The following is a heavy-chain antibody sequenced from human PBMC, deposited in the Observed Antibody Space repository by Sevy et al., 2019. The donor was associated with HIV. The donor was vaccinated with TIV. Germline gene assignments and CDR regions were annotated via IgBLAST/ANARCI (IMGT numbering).Heavy chain of an antibody. D-gene: IGHD2-21*01. CDR1: GGTFSSYD. J-gene: IGHJ6*02. CDR3: ARGGGAVDHGMDV. V-gene: IGHV1-69*13. Sequence: ASVKVSCKASGGTFSSYDINWVRQAPGQGLAWMGQIIPIFGTSSYAHNFQGRVTITADESTSTAYMDLSSLRSEDTAVYYCARGGGAVDHGMDVWGQGTTVTVSS. CDR2: IIPIFGTS.